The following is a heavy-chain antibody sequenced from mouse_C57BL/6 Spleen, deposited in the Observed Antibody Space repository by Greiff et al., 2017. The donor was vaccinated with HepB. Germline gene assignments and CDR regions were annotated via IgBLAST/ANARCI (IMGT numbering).Heavy chain of an antibody. CDR2: IDPENGDT. D-gene: IGHD1-3*01. Sequence: VQLKESGAELVRPGASVKLSCTASGFNIKDDYMHWVKQRPEQGLEWIGWIDPENGDTEYASKFQGKATITADTSSNTAYLQLSSLTSEDTAVYYCTTWGIGSKGAYWGQGTLVTVSA. CDR3: TTWGIGSKGAY. J-gene: IGHJ3*01. CDR1: GFNIKDDY. V-gene: IGHV14-4*01.